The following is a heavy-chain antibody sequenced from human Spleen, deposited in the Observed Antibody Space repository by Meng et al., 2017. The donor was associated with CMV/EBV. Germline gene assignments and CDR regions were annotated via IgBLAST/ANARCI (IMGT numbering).Heavy chain of an antibody. CDR1: GYTFTTYD. J-gene: IGHJ6*02. D-gene: IGHD3-22*01. Sequence: ASVKVSCKASGYTFTTYDINWVRQATGQGLEWMGWMNPKSDDTRYAQKFQGRVTMTRNTSIGTAYMELISPRSEDTAVYYCARGQESGEAYDSSGYHYYGMDVWGQGTTVTVSS. V-gene: IGHV1-8*01. CDR2: MNPKSDDT. CDR3: ARGQESGEAYDSSGYHYYGMDV.